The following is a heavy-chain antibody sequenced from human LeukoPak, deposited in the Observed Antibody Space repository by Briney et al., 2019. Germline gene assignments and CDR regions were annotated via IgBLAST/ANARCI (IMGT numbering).Heavy chain of an antibody. D-gene: IGHD2-15*01. CDR1: GFNCNNHW. CDR2: IDNDGSST. J-gene: IGHJ4*02. V-gene: IGHV3-74*01. CDR3: VRGLQGPDY. Sequence: TGGSLRLSCAVSGFNCNNHWMHWLRQAPGKGLVWVARIDNDGSSTVYADSVKGRFTISRDNAKNTVYLQMNRLRGEDTALYYCVRGLQGPDYWGQGTLVIVSS.